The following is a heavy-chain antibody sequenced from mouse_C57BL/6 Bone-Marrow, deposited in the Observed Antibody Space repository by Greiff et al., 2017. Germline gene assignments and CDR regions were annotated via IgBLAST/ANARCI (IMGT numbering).Heavy chain of an antibody. CDR3: ARQLRWWFAY. CDR1: GYTFTSYW. D-gene: IGHD3-2*02. J-gene: IGHJ3*01. Sequence: VQLQQPGAELVKPGASVKMSCKASGYTFTSYWITWVKQRPGQGLEWIGDIYPGSGSTNYNEKFKSKATLTLDTSSSTAYMQLSSLTSEDSAVYYCARQLRWWFAYWGQGTLVTVSA. CDR2: IYPGSGST. V-gene: IGHV1-55*01.